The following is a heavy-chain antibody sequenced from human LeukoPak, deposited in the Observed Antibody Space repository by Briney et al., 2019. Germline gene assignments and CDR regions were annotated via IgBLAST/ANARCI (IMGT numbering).Heavy chain of an antibody. CDR2: ISYDGSDK. V-gene: IGHV3-30*04. CDR3: ARDRDRDILRDVMDV. CDR1: GFTFTNYA. Sequence: GGSLRLSCAASGFTFTNYAMYWVRQAPGKGLEWVAVISYDGSDKYCAESVKGRCTISRDNSKSTLYVQLNSLRPEDTAVYYCARDRDRDILRDVMDVWGKGTTVTVSS. J-gene: IGHJ6*04. D-gene: IGHD3-9*01.